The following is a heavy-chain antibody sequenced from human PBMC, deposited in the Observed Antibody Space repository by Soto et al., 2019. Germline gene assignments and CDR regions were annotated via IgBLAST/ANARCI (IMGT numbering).Heavy chain of an antibody. V-gene: IGHV3-21*01. Sequence: GGSLRLSCAASGFTFSSYSMNWVRQAPGKGLEWVSSISSSSSYIYYADSVKGRFTISRDNAKNSLYLQMNSLRAEDTAAYYCARGGYSYGPPPRYYYGMDVWGQGTTVTVSS. CDR3: ARGGYSYGPPPRYYYGMDV. CDR2: ISSSSSYI. J-gene: IGHJ6*02. CDR1: GFTFSSYS. D-gene: IGHD5-18*01.